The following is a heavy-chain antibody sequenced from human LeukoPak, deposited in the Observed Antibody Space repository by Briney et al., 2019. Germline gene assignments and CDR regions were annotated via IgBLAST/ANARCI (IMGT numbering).Heavy chain of an antibody. J-gene: IGHJ4*02. CDR1: GFTFKTYA. CDR2: MSGSGSST. CDR3: AKDAQGLVRGGIYFDF. Sequence: GGSLRLSCAASGFTFKTYAMNWVRQVPGKGPEWVSSMSGSGSSTDYADSVKGRFTISRDNSKNTLYLQMNSLRAEDAALYYCAKDAQGLVRGGIYFDFWGQGSLVTVSS. V-gene: IGHV3-23*01. D-gene: IGHD6-19*01.